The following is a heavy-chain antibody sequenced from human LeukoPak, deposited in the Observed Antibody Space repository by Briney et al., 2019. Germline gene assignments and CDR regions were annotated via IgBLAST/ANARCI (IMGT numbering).Heavy chain of an antibody. J-gene: IGHJ6*03. Sequence: GASVKVSCKASGYTFTSYGISWVRQAPGQGLEWMGWISAYNGNTNYAQKLQGRVTMTTDTYTSTAYMELRSLRSDDTAVYYCARVEQWLAYYYYMDVWGKGTTVTVSS. V-gene: IGHV1-18*01. CDR1: GYTFTSYG. D-gene: IGHD6-19*01. CDR2: ISAYNGNT. CDR3: ARVEQWLAYYYYMDV.